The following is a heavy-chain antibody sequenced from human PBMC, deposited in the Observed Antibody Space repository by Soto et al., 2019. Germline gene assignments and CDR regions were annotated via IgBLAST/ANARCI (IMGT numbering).Heavy chain of an antibody. J-gene: IGHJ5*02. CDR2: IYNSGIT. V-gene: IGHV4-61*01. D-gene: IGHD6-19*01. CDR1: GGSVSSGSHY. CDR3: ARHYSSGSRNWFDP. Sequence: SETLSLTCTVSGGSVSSGSHYWSWIRQSPGKGLEWIGYIYNSGITKYNATLKSRVTISVDTSKNQFSLKLSSVTAADTAVFYCARHYSSGSRNWFDPWGQGTLVTVSS.